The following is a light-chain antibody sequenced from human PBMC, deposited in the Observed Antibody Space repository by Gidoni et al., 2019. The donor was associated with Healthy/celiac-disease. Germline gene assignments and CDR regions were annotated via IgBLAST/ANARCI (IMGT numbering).Light chain of an antibody. CDR2: AAS. Sequence: DIQMTPSPSSLSASVGDRVTITCRASQSMSSYLNWYQQKTGKAPQLLIYAASSLQSGVPSRCSGSGSGTDFTLTISSLQPEDFATYYCQQSYSTLMYTFXQXTKLEIK. J-gene: IGKJ2*01. CDR1: QSMSSY. CDR3: QQSYSTLMYT. V-gene: IGKV1-39*01.